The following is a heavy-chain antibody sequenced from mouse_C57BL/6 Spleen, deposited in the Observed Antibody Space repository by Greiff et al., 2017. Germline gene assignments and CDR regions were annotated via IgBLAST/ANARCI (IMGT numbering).Heavy chain of an antibody. CDR2: IDPSDSYT. CDR3: ARYHYYGSRDWYFDV. V-gene: IGHV1-69*01. CDR1: GYTFTSYW. D-gene: IGHD1-1*01. Sequence: QVQLQQPGAELVMPGASVKLSCKASGYTFTSYWMHWVKQRPGQGLEWIGEIDPSDSYTNYNQKLKGKSTLTVDKSSSTAYMQLSSLTSEDSAVYYGARYHYYGSRDWYFDVWGTGTTVTVSS. J-gene: IGHJ1*03.